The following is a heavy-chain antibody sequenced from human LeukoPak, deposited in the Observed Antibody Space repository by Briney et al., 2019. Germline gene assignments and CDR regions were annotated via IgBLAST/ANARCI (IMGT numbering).Heavy chain of an antibody. D-gene: IGHD7-27*01. CDR2: ISSSSSTI. V-gene: IGHV3-48*01. CDR3: ARDFSRITGDSSYFDY. CDR1: GFTFSSYA. Sequence: PGGSLRLSCAASGFTFSSYAMSWVRQAPGKGLEWVSYISSSSSTIYYADSVKGRFTISRDNAKNSLYLQMNSLRAEDTAVYYCARDFSRITGDSSYFDYWGQGTLVTVSS. J-gene: IGHJ4*02.